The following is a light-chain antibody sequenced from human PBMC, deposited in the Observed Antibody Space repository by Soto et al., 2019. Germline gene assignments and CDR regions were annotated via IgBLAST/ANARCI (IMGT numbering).Light chain of an antibody. CDR1: QSISKW. Sequence: DIQMTQSPSTLSASVGDRVTITCRASQSISKWLAWYQQKPGKAPNLLIYDASTLESGVPSRISGSGSGTEFTLTITGLQPDDFATYYCQQYNSYSPETFGQGTKVEI. J-gene: IGKJ1*01. V-gene: IGKV1-5*01. CDR2: DAS. CDR3: QQYNSYSPET.